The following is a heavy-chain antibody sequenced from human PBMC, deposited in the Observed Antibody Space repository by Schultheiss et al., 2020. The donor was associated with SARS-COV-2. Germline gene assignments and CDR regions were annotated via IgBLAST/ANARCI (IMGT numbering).Heavy chain of an antibody. J-gene: IGHJ3*02. CDR3: ARTYSSSWPDAFDI. CDR2: INPNSGNT. CDR1: GYTFTSYY. V-gene: IGHV1-8*02. Sequence: ASVKVSCKASGYTFTSYYMHWVRQAPGQGLEWMGWINPNSGNTGYAQKFQGRVTMTRNTSISTAYMELSRLRSDDTAVYYCARTYSSSWPDAFDIWGQGTMVTVSS. D-gene: IGHD6-13*01.